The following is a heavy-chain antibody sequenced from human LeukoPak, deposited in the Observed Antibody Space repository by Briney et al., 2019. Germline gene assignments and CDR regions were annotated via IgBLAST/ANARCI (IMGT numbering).Heavy chain of an antibody. CDR2: IIPIFGTA. Sequence: APVKVSCKASGGTFSSYAISWVRQAPGQGLEWMGGIIPIFGTANYAQKFQGRVTTTADESTSTAYMELSSLRSEDTAVYYCARSPSGYSGYDPVYFWGQGTLVTVSS. CDR3: ARSPSGYSGYDPVYF. CDR1: GGTFSSYA. D-gene: IGHD5-12*01. V-gene: IGHV1-69*13. J-gene: IGHJ4*02.